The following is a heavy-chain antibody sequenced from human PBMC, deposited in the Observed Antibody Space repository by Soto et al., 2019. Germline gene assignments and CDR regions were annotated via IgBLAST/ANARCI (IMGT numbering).Heavy chain of an antibody. CDR1: GGSISGYY. CDR3: ARDLWGYCGTDCYPLDV. J-gene: IGHJ6*02. D-gene: IGHD2-21*02. Sequence: SETLSLTCTVSGGSISGYYWSWIRQPPGKGLEWIGYMYNTGSTVYNPSFKSRVTISVDTSKNQFSLKLNSVTAADTAVYYCARDLWGYCGTDCYPLDVWGQWTTVTVS. V-gene: IGHV4-59*01. CDR2: MYNTGST.